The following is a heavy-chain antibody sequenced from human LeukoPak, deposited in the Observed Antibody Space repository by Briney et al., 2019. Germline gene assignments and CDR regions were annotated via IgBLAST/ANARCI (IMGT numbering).Heavy chain of an antibody. V-gene: IGHV4-34*01. Sequence: SETLSLTCAVYGGSFSGYYWSWIRQPPGKGLEWIGEINHSGSTNYNPSLKSRVTISVGTSKNQFSLKLSSVTAADTAVYYCARGGAVAGTLISAEYFQHWGQGSLVTVSS. CDR3: ARGGAVAGTLISAEYFQH. J-gene: IGHJ1*01. CDR1: GGSFSGYY. D-gene: IGHD6-19*01. CDR2: INHSGST.